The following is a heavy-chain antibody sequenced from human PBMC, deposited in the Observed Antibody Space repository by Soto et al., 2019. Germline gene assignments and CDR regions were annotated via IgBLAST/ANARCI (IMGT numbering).Heavy chain of an antibody. CDR3: ARDRPEVLNPTDHNMFDY. Sequence: EVQLVESGGGLVPPGGSLRLSCAASGFTFSRHWMHWVRQDPGKGLVWVARIKSDGSSTAYADSVKGRFTISRDNARKTLYLQINSLRVEDTAIYYCARDRPEVLNPTDHNMFDYWGQGTLVTVSS. V-gene: IGHV3-74*01. D-gene: IGHD6-6*01. CDR2: IKSDGSST. J-gene: IGHJ4*02. CDR1: GFTFSRHW.